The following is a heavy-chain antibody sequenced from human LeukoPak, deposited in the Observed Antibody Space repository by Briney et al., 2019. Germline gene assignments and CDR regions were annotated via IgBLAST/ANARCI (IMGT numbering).Heavy chain of an antibody. CDR2: ISGSGGST. CDR3: AKDLEVAGTGEFWDY. D-gene: IGHD6-19*01. J-gene: IGHJ4*02. V-gene: IGHV3-23*01. CDR1: GFTFSSCA. Sequence: GGSLRLSCAASGFTFSSCAMSWVRQAPGKGLEWVSAISGSGGSTYYADSVKGRFTISRDNSKNTLYLQMNSLRAEDTAVYYCAKDLEVAGTGEFWDYWGQGTLVTVSS.